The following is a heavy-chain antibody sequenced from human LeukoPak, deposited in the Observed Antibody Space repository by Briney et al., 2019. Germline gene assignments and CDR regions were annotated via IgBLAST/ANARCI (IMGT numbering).Heavy chain of an antibody. CDR2: IIPIFGTA. Sequence: GSSVKVSCKASGGTFSSYAISWVRQAPGQGLEWMGGIIPIFGTANYAQKFQGRVTITADESTSTAYMELSSLRSEDTAVYYCARDSFIVVVPAAIEAPVSENYYYYMDVWGKGTTVTVSS. J-gene: IGHJ6*03. CDR3: ARDSFIVVVPAAIEAPVSENYYYYMDV. CDR1: GGTFSSYA. D-gene: IGHD2-2*01. V-gene: IGHV1-69*01.